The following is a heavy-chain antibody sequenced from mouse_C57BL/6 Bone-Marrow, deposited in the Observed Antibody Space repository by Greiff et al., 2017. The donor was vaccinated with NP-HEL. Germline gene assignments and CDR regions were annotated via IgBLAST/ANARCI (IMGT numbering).Heavy chain of an antibody. CDR2: IYPGNSDT. Sequence: VQLQQSGTVLARPGASVKMSCKTSGYTFTSYWMHWVKQRPGQGLEWIGAIYPGNSDTSYNQKFKGKATLTAVTSASTAYMELSSLTNEDSAVYYCTRWGLDYDGTKWYFDVWGTGTTVTVSS. V-gene: IGHV1-5*01. CDR1: GYTFTSYW. D-gene: IGHD1-1*01. CDR3: TRWGLDYDGTKWYFDV. J-gene: IGHJ1*03.